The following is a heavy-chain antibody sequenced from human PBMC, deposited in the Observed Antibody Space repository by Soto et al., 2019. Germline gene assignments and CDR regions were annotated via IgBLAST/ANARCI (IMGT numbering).Heavy chain of an antibody. V-gene: IGHV1-3*01. CDR2: IDAGNGNT. D-gene: IGHD3-16*01. CDR1: GYTFTSYA. Sequence: ASVKVSCKASGYTFTSYAMHWVRQAPGQRLEWMGWIDAGNGNTKYSQKFQGRVTITRDTSASTAYMELSSLRSEDTAVYYCARDVRWGNYYYGMDVWGQGTTVTVSS. CDR3: ARDVRWGNYYYGMDV. J-gene: IGHJ6*02.